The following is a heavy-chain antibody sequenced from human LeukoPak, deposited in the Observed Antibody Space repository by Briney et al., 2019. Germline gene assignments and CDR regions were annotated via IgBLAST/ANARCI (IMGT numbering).Heavy chain of an antibody. J-gene: IGHJ4*02. Sequence: GASVKVSCKASGGTFSSYAISWVRQAPGQGLEWMGGIIPIFGTANYAQKFQGRVTITADKSTSTAYMELSSLRSEDTAVYYCARPDRPQYNSTSFDYWGQGTLVTVSS. CDR3: ARPDRPQYNSTSFDY. CDR1: GGTFSSYA. V-gene: IGHV1-69*06. D-gene: IGHD6-13*01. CDR2: IIPIFGTA.